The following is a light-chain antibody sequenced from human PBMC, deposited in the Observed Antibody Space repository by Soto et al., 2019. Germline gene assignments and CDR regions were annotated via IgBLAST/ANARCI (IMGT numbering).Light chain of an antibody. CDR2: GES. CDR1: QSVSSN. CDR3: QQSNNWPLP. J-gene: IGKJ5*01. Sequence: IVLTQLPPTLSLSPGDRATLSCRASQSVSSNLAWHQQRPGQAHRLLIYGESTRATGVPARFSGGGSGKEFTLTIPSLQSEYFAVYWCQQSNNWPLPSGPGTRLEIK. V-gene: IGKV3D-15*01.